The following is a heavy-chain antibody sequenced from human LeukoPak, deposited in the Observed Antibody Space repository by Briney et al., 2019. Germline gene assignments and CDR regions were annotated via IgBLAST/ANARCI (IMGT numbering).Heavy chain of an antibody. V-gene: IGHV4-59*08. J-gene: IGHJ4*02. Sequence: SETLSLTCPVSGGSISSYYWSWIRQPPGKGLEWIGYIYYSGSTNYNPSLKSRVTMSVDTSKNQFSLKLSSVTAADTAVYYCASGTFGGIIDYWGQGTLVTVSS. CDR1: GGSISSYY. D-gene: IGHD3-16*02. CDR3: ASGTFGGIIDY. CDR2: IYYSGST.